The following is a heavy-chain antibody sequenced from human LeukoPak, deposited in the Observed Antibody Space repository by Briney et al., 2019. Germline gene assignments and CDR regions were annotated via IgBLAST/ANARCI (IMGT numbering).Heavy chain of an antibody. V-gene: IGHV4-59*01. CDR2: IYYSGST. D-gene: IGHD4-17*01. J-gene: IGHJ4*02. Sequence: SETLSLTCTVSGGSISNYYWSWIRQPPGKGLEWIGYIYYSGSTKYNPSLKSRVTISVDTSKNQFSLRLSSVTAADTAVYYCARGYGDYVHWGQGALVTVSS. CDR1: GGSISNYY. CDR3: ARGYGDYVH.